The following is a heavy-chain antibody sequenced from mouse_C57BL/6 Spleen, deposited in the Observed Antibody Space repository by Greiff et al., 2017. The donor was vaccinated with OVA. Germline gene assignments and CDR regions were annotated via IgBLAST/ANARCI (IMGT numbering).Heavy chain of an antibody. CDR2: ISDGGSYT. D-gene: IGHD2-3*01. CDR3: ARDGYFPFWFAY. Sequence: EVKVVESGGGLVKPGGSLKLSCAASGFTFSSYAMSWVRQTPEKRLEWVATISDGGSYTYYPDNVKGRFTISRDNAKNNLYLQMSHLKSEDTAMYYCARDGYFPFWFAYWGQGTLVTVSA. CDR1: GFTFSSYA. V-gene: IGHV5-4*03. J-gene: IGHJ3*01.